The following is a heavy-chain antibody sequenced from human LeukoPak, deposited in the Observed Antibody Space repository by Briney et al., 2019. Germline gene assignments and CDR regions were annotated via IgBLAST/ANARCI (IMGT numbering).Heavy chain of an antibody. CDR1: GFTFSSYG. CDR3: ATITMIVVVINPPDY. Sequence: PGGSLRLSCAASGFTFSSYGMSWVRQAPGKGLEWVSAISGSGGSTYYADSVKGRFTISRDNSKNTVYLQMNSLRAEDTAVYYCATITMIVVVINPPDYWGQGTLVTASS. D-gene: IGHD3-22*01. V-gene: IGHV3-23*01. J-gene: IGHJ4*02. CDR2: ISGSGGST.